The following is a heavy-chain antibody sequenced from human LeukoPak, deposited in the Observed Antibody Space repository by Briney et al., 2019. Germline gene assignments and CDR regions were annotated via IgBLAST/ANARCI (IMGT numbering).Heavy chain of an antibody. Sequence: KPGGSLRLSCAASRLTFSSYSMNWVRQAPGKGLEWVSSITTSSSYIYYADSVKGRFTISRDNAKNSLYLQMNSLRAEDTAVYYCARGFLGITLLLGAFDIWGQGTMVTVSS. CDR2: ITTSSSYI. J-gene: IGHJ3*02. V-gene: IGHV3-21*01. D-gene: IGHD3-3*01. CDR3: ARGFLGITLLLGAFDI. CDR1: RLTFSSYS.